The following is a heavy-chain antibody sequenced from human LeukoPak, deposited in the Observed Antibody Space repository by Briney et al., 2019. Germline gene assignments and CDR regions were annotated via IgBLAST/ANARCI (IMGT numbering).Heavy chain of an antibody. V-gene: IGHV4-30-4*01. J-gene: IGHJ4*02. D-gene: IGHD5-12*01. CDR1: GGSISSGDYY. Sequence: SETLSLTCTVSGGSISSGDYYWSWIRQPPGKGLEWIGYIYYSGSTYYNPSLKSRVTISVDTSKNQFSLKLSSVTAADTAVYYCARVGSGYDLDYWGQGTLVTVSS. CDR2: IYYSGST. CDR3: ARVGSGYDLDY.